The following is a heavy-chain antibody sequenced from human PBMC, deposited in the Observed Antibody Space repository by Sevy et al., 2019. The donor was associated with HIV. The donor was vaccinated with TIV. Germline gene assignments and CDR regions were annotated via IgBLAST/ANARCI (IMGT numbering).Heavy chain of an antibody. CDR3: ARGKLYYDSSGFDY. Sequence: GGSLRLSCAASGFNFSSYSMNWVRQAPGKGLEWVSSISAYSSYIYYADSVKGRFTISSDNASSSLYLQMNSLRAEEKAVYYCARGKLYYDSSGFDYWGQGTLVTVSS. D-gene: IGHD3-22*01. V-gene: IGHV3-21*01. CDR1: GFNFSSYS. J-gene: IGHJ4*02. CDR2: ISAYSSYI.